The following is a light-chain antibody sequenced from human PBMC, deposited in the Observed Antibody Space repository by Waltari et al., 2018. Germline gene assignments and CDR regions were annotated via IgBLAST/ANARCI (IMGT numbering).Light chain of an antibody. CDR1: NIGSKN. V-gene: IGLV3-21*02. J-gene: IGLJ1*01. Sequence: SYVLTQPPSVSVAPGQTARISCDGNNIGSKNVHWYQQKPGQAPVLVVDDDGDRPSGIPERFSGSNSGNTATLTISRVDAGDEADYCCQVWDSGSDHYVFGTVTKVTVL. CDR2: DDG. CDR3: QVWDSGSDHYV.